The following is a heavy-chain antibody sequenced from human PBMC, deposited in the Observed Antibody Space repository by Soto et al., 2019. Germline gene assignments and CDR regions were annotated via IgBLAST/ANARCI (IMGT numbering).Heavy chain of an antibody. D-gene: IGHD2-2*01. Sequence: EVQLVESGGGLVQPGRSLRLSCAASGFTFDDYAMHWVRQAPGKGLEWVSGISWNSGSIGYADSVKGRFTISRDNAKNSLYLKMNWLRAEDTALYYCAKGGQLLTEGGGYWGQGTLVTVSS. CDR2: ISWNSGSI. CDR3: AKGGQLLTEGGGY. CDR1: GFTFDDYA. V-gene: IGHV3-9*01. J-gene: IGHJ4*02.